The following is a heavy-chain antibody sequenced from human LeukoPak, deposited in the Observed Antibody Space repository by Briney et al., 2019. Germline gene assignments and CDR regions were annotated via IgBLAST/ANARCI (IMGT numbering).Heavy chain of an antibody. Sequence: ASVKVSCKASGYTFTSYDINWVRQATGQGLEWMGWMNPNSGNTGYAQKFQGWVTMTRDTSISTAYMELSRLRSDDTAVYYCARDRSGSYYVGAFDIWGQGTMVTVSS. J-gene: IGHJ3*02. CDR1: GYTFTSYD. CDR3: ARDRSGSYYVGAFDI. CDR2: MNPNSGNT. V-gene: IGHV1-8*01. D-gene: IGHD1-26*01.